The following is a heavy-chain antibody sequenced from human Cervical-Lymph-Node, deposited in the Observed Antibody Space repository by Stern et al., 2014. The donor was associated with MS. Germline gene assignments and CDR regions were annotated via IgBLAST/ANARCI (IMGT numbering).Heavy chain of an antibody. CDR3: TRTFFDISTGFYNWFDP. Sequence: ESGPALVKPTQTLTLTCTFSGISLTTSGMCVSWFRQPPGKALAWLALLDWDDGKFYSESLTTRLTISKDTSKNQVVLTMINMDPVDTATYYCTRTFFDISTGFYNWFDPWGQGTLVTVSS. CDR2: LDWDDGK. D-gene: IGHD3-9*01. J-gene: IGHJ5*02. CDR1: GISLTTSGMC. V-gene: IGHV2-70*13.